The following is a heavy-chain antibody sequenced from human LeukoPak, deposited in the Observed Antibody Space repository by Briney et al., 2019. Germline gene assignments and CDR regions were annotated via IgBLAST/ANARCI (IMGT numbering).Heavy chain of an antibody. CDR3: AGTIRDGNNYGWYFDV. CDR2: IYYTVST. CDR1: GGSISGYY. D-gene: IGHD5-24*01. V-gene: IGHV4-59*01. Sequence: SETLSLTRTLSGGSISGYYCGWIRQAPRKGLGWIGYIYYTVSTNNTPPPLGRLTISVDTSKYQFSRRLSSVTAADSDVYYWAGTIRDGNNYGWYFDVWGRGTPVTVSS. J-gene: IGHJ2*01.